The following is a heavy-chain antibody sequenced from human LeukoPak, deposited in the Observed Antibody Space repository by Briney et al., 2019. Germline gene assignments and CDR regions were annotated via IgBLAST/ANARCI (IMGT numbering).Heavy chain of an antibody. Sequence: SQTLSLTCTVSGYSLSSGYYWGWIRQPPGKGLEWIGSIYYSGNTYYNASLKSRVTISVDTSKNQFSLKLTSVTAADTAVYYCARHEWGITNAFDIWGQGTMVTVSS. J-gene: IGHJ3*02. CDR3: ARHEWGITNAFDI. CDR1: GYSLSSGYY. D-gene: IGHD1-14*01. V-gene: IGHV4-38-2*02. CDR2: IYYSGNT.